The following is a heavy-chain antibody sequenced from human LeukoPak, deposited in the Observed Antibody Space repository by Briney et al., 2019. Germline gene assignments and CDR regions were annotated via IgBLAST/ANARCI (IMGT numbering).Heavy chain of an antibody. J-gene: IGHJ3*02. CDR1: GFTFSSYA. CDR3: AKGGRIVVATKDGGAFDI. D-gene: IGHD1-26*01. Sequence: GGSLRLSCAASGFTFSSYAMSWVRQAPGKGLEWVSAISGSGGGTYYADSVKGRFTISRDNSKNTLYLQMNSLRAEDTPVYYCAKGGRIVVATKDGGAFDIWGQGTMVTVSS. V-gene: IGHV3-23*01. CDR2: ISGSGGGT.